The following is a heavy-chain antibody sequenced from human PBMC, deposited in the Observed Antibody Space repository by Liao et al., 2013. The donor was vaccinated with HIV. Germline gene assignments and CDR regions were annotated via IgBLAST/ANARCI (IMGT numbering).Heavy chain of an antibody. CDR1: GDLIRRDNYY. Sequence: QVRLQESGPGLVKPSQTLSLTCTVSGDLIRRDNYYWTWIRQPAGKGLEWIGHIYTGMSTTGTTNYNPSLKSRVSISADTSSNHVSLKLTSMTAADTAVYYCARDRITIFGLVIKDAFDIWGQGTMVTVSS. V-gene: IGHV4-61*02. D-gene: IGHD3-3*01. CDR2: IYTGMSTTGTT. J-gene: IGHJ3*02. CDR3: ARDRITIFGLVIKDAFDI.